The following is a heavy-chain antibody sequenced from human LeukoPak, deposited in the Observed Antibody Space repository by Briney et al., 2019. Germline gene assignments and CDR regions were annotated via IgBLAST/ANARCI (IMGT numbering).Heavy chain of an antibody. D-gene: IGHD6-19*01. CDR2: ISAYNGNT. Sequence: ASVEVSCKASGYTFTSYGISWVRQAPGQGLEWMGWISAYNGNTNYAQKFQGRVTMTTDTSTSTAYMELRSLRSDDTAVYYCARDLESSGWYWFDPWGQGTLVTVSS. J-gene: IGHJ5*02. CDR3: ARDLESSGWYWFDP. CDR1: GYTFTSYG. V-gene: IGHV1-18*01.